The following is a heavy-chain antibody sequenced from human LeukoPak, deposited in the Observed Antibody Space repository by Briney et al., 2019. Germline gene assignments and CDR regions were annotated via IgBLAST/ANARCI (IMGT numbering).Heavy chain of an antibody. CDR1: GFTFSSNW. CDR3: GSSTVWYYYYYMDV. D-gene: IGHD5/OR15-5a*01. CDR2: ISSDGSST. V-gene: IGHV3-74*03. J-gene: IGHJ6*03. Sequence: GGSLRLSCAASGFTFSSNWMHWVRQGPGKGLVWVSRISSDGSSTTYADSVKGRFTISRDNAKNTVYLQMNSLRADDTAVYYCGSSTVWYYYYYMDVWGKGTTVTVSS.